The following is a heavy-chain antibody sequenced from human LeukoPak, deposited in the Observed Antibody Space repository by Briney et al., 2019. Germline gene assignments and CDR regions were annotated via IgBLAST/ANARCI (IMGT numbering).Heavy chain of an antibody. V-gene: IGHV3-15*07. J-gene: IGHJ4*02. Sequence: GGSLRLSCAASGLTFTNTWMSWVRQAPGKGLEWVGRIKSKTDGGTTDYVAPVKGRFTISRDDSRNTVYLQMDSLKTEDTAVYYCTTDAIRPTDYWGQGTLVTVSS. CDR2: IKSKTDGGTT. CDR3: TTDAIRPTDY. D-gene: IGHD3-9*01. CDR1: GLTFTNTW.